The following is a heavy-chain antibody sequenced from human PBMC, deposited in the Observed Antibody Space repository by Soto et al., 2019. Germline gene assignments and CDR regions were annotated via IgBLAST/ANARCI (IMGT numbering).Heavy chain of an antibody. J-gene: IGHJ5*02. D-gene: IGHD2-2*01. Sequence: SETLSLTCAVSGGSISSGSYYWSWIRQHPGKGLEWIGSIYYSGSTYYNPSLKSRVTISVDTSKNQFSLKLSSVTAADTAVYYCARAAPSAVPATLRWFDPWGQGTLVTVSS. V-gene: IGHV4-31*11. CDR1: GGSISSGSYY. CDR3: ARAAPSAVPATLRWFDP. CDR2: IYYSGST.